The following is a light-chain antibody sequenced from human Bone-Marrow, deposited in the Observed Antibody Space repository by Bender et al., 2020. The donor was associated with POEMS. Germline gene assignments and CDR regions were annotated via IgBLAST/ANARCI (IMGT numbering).Light chain of an antibody. CDR2: EVS. CDR1: SSDIGTYNF. J-gene: IGLJ2*01. CDR3: SSYGGNDNII. V-gene: IGLV2-8*01. Sequence: QSALTQPPSASGSPGQSVTISCTGTSSDIGTYNFVSWYQQHPGKAPKRMIYEVSQRPSGVPDRFSGSKSGNTASLTVSGLQAEDEAEYYCSSYGGNDNIIFGGGTRLTVL.